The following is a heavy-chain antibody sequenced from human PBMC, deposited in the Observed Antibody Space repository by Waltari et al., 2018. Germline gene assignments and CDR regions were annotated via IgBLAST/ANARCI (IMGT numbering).Heavy chain of an antibody. CDR2: IKQDGSEK. D-gene: IGHD2-21*01. V-gene: IGHV3-7*01. CDR3: ARDPPLYCGGDCYDY. Sequence: EVQLVESGGGLVQPGGSLRLSCAASGFTFSSYWLRWVRQAPGKGMEWVANIKQDGSEKYYVDSVKGRFTISRDNAKNSLYLQMNSLRAEDTAVYYCARDPPLYCGGDCYDYWGQGTLVTVSS. J-gene: IGHJ4*02. CDR1: GFTFSSYW.